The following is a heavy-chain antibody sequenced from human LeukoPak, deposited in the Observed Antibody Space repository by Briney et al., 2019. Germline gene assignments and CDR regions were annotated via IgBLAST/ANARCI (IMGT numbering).Heavy chain of an antibody. D-gene: IGHD1-26*01. CDR2: ISAYNGNT. Sequence: ASVKVPCKASGYTFTSYGISWVRQAPGQGLEWMGWISAYNGNTNYAQKLQGRVTMTTDTSTSTAYMELRSLRSDDTAVYYCALAPSGSCYFGPDYWGQGTLVTVSS. CDR3: ALAPSGSCYFGPDY. V-gene: IGHV1-18*01. CDR1: GYTFTSYG. J-gene: IGHJ4*02.